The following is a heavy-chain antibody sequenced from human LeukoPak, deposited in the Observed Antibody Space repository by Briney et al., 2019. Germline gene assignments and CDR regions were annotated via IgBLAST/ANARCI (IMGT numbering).Heavy chain of an antibody. Sequence: GGSLRLSCAASGFTFSSYAMSWVRQAPGKGLEWVSVIYSGGSTYYADSVKGRFTISRDNSKNTLYLQMNSLRAEDTAVYYCARVRLPLLLWFGEFDYWGQGTLVPVSS. V-gene: IGHV3-66*01. CDR1: GFTFSSYA. CDR3: ARVRLPLLLWFGEFDY. D-gene: IGHD3-10*01. CDR2: IYSGGST. J-gene: IGHJ4*02.